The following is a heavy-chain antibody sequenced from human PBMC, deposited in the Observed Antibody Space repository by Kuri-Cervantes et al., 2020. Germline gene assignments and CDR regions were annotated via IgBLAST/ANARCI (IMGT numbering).Heavy chain of an antibody. V-gene: IGHV4-34*01. Sequence: SETLSLTCAVYGGSFSGYYWSWIRQPPGKGLEWIGEINHSGSTNYNPSLKSRVTISVDMSKNQFSLKLSSVTAADTAVYYCARVNLSRYCSGGTCYSVFYMDVWGKGTTVTVSS. CDR1: GGSFSGYY. D-gene: IGHD2-15*01. J-gene: IGHJ6*03. CDR2: INHSGST. CDR3: ARVNLSRYCSGGTCYSVFYMDV.